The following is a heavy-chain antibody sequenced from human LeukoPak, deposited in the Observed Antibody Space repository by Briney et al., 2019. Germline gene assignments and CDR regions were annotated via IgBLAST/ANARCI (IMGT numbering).Heavy chain of an antibody. CDR3: VKDLGYGDGLWASPFDY. CDR1: GFTLGSYA. CDR2: ISTSGGST. J-gene: IGHJ4*02. Sequence: GGSLRLSCSASGFTLGSYAMHWVRQAPGKGLEYVSAISTSGGSTYYADSVKGRLTISRDNSKNTLYLQMSSLRAEDTAVYYCVKDLGYGDGLWASPFDYWGQGTLVTVSS. D-gene: IGHD4-17*01. V-gene: IGHV3-64D*06.